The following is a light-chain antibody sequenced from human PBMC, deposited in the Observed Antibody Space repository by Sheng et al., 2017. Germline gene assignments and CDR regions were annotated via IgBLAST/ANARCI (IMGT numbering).Light chain of an antibody. J-gene: IGLJ2*01. CDR3: QAWDSSAEV. CDR1: KLGQKY. CDR2: QDT. Sequence: SYELTQPPSVSVSPGQTASITCSGDKLGQKYACWYQQKPGQSPVLVIYQDTKRPSGIPERFSGSSSGNTATLTISGTQAIDEANYYCQAWDSSAEVFGGGTKLTVL. V-gene: IGLV3-1*01.